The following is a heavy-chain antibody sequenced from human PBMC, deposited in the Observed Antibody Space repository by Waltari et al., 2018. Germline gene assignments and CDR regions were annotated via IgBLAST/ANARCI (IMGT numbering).Heavy chain of an antibody. CDR2: INTGGSTT. J-gene: IGHJ2*01. CDR1: GFTFSSNW. V-gene: IGHV3-74*01. Sequence: EVQLVESGGGLVQPGGSLRLSCAASGFTFSSNWMHGVRKAPGKGLVGVSRINTGGSTTNYADSVKGRFTISRDNAKNTVDLQINSLRAEDTAVYYCARGKKDGWYLDLWGRGSLVTVSS. CDR3: ARGKKDGWYLDL.